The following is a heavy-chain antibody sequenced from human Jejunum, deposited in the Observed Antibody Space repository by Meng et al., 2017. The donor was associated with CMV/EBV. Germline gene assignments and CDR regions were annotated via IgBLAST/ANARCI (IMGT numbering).Heavy chain of an antibody. Sequence: CGVSGDSISSGDSYWSWIRQPPAKGLEWIGYIYESGSTSYNPSLESRVTISVDTSKNQFSLKVMSVTAADTAVYYCAREGTNSYYFDYWGQGTLVTVSS. D-gene: IGHD1-14*01. J-gene: IGHJ4*02. CDR2: IYESGST. CDR1: GDSISSGDSY. CDR3: AREGTNSYYFDY. V-gene: IGHV4-30-4*01.